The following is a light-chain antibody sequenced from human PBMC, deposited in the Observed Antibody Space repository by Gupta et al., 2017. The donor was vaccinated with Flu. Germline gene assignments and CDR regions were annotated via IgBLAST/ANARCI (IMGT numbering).Light chain of an antibody. CDR1: SETITNTHY. J-gene: IGLJ3*02. Sequence: HAVVTQEPPLTVSPGGTVTLTCGCNSETITNTHYPYWFQQKPGQAPKTLIYDTSIKPSYTPARFSGSRRGGKAALTLSGAQPEDEAEYHCLRACSGTWVFGGGTKLTVL. CDR2: DTS. V-gene: IGLV7-46*01. CDR3: LRACSGTWV.